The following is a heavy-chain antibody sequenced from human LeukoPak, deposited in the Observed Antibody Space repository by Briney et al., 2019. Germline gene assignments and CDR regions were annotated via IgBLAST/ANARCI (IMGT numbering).Heavy chain of an antibody. CDR1: GFTFSSYA. CDR2: ISYDGSNK. V-gene: IGHV3-30-3*01. D-gene: IGHD3-3*01. Sequence: PGGSLRLSCAASGFTFSSYAMHWVRQAPGKGLEWVAVISYDGSNKYYADSVKGRFTISRDNSKNTLYLQMNSLRAEDTAVYYCAKEGGVVISYYYYGMDVWGQGTTVTVSS. J-gene: IGHJ6*02. CDR3: AKEGGVVISYYYYGMDV.